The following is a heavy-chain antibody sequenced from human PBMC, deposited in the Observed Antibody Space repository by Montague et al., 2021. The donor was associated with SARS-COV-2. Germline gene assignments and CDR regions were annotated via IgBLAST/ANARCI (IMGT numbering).Heavy chain of an antibody. CDR3: ASFMIQAVPNY. CDR1: GASISSGGYY. CDR2: IFHSGTT. J-gene: IGHJ4*02. V-gene: IGHV4-31*03. D-gene: IGHD3-16*01. Sequence: TRSLTCTVSGASISSGGYYWSWIRQHPGKGLEWIGYIFHSGTTYYSPSLESRVTMSVDTSENQFSLKLASVTAADTAVYYCASFMIQAVPNYWGQGTLATVSS.